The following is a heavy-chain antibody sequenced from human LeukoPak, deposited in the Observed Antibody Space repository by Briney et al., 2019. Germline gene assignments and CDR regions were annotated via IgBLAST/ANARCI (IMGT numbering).Heavy chain of an antibody. CDR1: GFTFSTSA. V-gene: IGHV3-64*01. CDR3: ARGYDSSGYYYVDY. CDR2: ISSNGGST. Sequence: GGSLRLSCAASGFTFSTSAMHWVRQAPGKGLEYVSVISSNGGSTYYANSVKGRFTVSRDNSKNTLYLQMGSLRAEDMAAYYCARGYDSSGYYYVDYWGQGTLVTVSS. D-gene: IGHD3-22*01. J-gene: IGHJ4*02.